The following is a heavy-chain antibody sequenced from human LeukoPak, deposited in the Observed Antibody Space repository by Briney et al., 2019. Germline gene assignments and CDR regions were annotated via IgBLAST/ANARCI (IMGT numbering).Heavy chain of an antibody. V-gene: IGHV3-7*03. CDR1: GFTFRNYW. CDR2: IKDDGRDK. CDR3: ARDPGTGFDY. D-gene: IGHD3/OR15-3a*01. Sequence: GGSLRLSCTASGFTFRNYWMTWVRQAPGKGLEWVANIKDDGRDKKYVDSVKGRFTISRDNAKNSLYLQMSGLTAEDTAMYYCARDPGTGFDYWGQGTLVTVSS. J-gene: IGHJ4*02.